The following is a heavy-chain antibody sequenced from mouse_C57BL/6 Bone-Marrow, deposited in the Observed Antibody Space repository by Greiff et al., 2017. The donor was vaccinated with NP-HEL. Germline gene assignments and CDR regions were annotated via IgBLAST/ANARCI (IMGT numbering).Heavy chain of an antibody. CDR3: ASYYYSNCYAMDY. CDR2: ISSGGSYT. V-gene: IGHV5-6*01. CDR1: GFTFSSYG. Sequence: EVNLVESGGDLVKPGGSLKLSCAASGFTFSSYGMSWVRQTPDKRLEWVATISSGGSYTYYPDSVKGRFTISRDNAKNTLYLQMSSLTSEDTAMYYCASYYYSNCYAMDYWGQGTSVTVSS. J-gene: IGHJ4*01. D-gene: IGHD2-5*01.